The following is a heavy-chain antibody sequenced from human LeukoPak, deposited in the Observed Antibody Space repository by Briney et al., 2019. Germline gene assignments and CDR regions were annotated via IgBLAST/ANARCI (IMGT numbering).Heavy chain of an antibody. CDR1: GFTFSGSA. D-gene: IGHD2-15*01. CDR3: TRHVSKEVVVAATYRGAFDI. Sequence: GGSLRLSCAASGFTFSGSAMHWVRQASGKGLEWVGRIRSKANSYATAYAASVKGRFTISRDDSKNTAYLQMNSLKTEDTAVYYCTRHVSKEVVVAATYRGAFDIWGQGTMVTVSS. CDR2: IRSKANSYAT. V-gene: IGHV3-73*01. J-gene: IGHJ3*02.